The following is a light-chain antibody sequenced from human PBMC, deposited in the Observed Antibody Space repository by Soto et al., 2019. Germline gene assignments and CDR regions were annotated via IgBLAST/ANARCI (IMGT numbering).Light chain of an antibody. V-gene: IGLV2-14*01. CDR2: DVS. J-gene: IGLJ1*01. CDR3: SSSTPTRGLV. Sequence: QSALTQPASVSGSLGQSISISCTEDSSDLTYNSVSWYQHHPHKAPKLIIYDVSYRPSGVSTRFSGSQSVGSASLTISGLQAEDEADYYCSSSTPTRGLVFGSGTKVTVL. CDR1: SSDLTYNS.